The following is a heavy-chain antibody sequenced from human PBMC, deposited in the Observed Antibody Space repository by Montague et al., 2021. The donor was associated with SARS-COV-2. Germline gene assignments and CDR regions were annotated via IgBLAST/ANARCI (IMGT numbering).Heavy chain of an antibody. Sequence: SETLSLTCAVSGGSISSRNWWSWVRQPPGKGLEWIGETYHSGSNNNNPPLKSRVTISVDQSKNQFSLNLSSVTAADTAAYHCAPLGYCGSDNCYRENWGQGTLVTVSS. CDR2: TYHSGSN. CDR1: GGSISSRNW. J-gene: IGHJ4*02. D-gene: IGHD2-2*01. CDR3: APLGYCGSDNCYREN. V-gene: IGHV4-4*02.